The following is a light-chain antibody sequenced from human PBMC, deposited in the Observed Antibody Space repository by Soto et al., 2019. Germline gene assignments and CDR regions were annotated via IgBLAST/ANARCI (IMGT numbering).Light chain of an antibody. CDR1: QSVSSSY. J-gene: IGKJ1*01. Sequence: EIVLTQSPGTRSLSPGERATLSCRASQSVSSSYLAWYQQKPGQAPRLLIYGASSRATGIPDRFSGSGSGTDFTLTISRLEPEDFAVCYCQQYGSSPRTFGQGTKVDIK. CDR3: QQYGSSPRT. V-gene: IGKV3-20*01. CDR2: GAS.